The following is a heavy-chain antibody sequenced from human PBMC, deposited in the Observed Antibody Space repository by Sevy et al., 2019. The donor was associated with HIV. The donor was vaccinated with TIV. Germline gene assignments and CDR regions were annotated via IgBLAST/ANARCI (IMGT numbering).Heavy chain of an antibody. CDR3: ARGSSLRYCSSTSCYLTSDY. V-gene: IGHV1-69*06. J-gene: IGHJ4*02. CDR2: IIPIFGTA. D-gene: IGHD2-2*01. CDR1: GGTFSSYA. Sequence: ASVKVSCKASGGTFSSYAISWVRQAPGQGLEWMGGIIPIFGTANYAQKFQGRVTITADKSTRTAYMELGSLRSEDTAGYFCARGSSLRYCSSTSCYLTSDYWGQGTLVTVSS.